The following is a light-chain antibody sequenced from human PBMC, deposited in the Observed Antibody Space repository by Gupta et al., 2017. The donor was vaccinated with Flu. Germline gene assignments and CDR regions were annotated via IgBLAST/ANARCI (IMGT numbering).Light chain of an antibody. CDR2: LAS. CDR1: HSLLHSNGYNY. CDR3: MQALQTRWT. V-gene: IGKV2-28*01. J-gene: IGKJ1*01. Sequence: IVMTQPPPSMPVTPGEPASTPCRSSHSLLHSNGYNYLDWYLQEPGQSTQLLIDLASNRASGAPDWFSGGGSGTVSTLKISRVEDEFVGVYYYMQALQTRWTFGQGTKVEIK.